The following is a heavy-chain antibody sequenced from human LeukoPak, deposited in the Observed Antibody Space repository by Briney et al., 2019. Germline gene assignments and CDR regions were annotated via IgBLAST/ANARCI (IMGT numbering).Heavy chain of an antibody. CDR1: GFTFSSYS. V-gene: IGHV3-21*01. CDR3: ARDPRIAVAGTDY. J-gene: IGHJ4*02. CDR2: ISSSSSYI. D-gene: IGHD6-19*01. Sequence: PGGSLRLSCAASGFTFSSYSMNWVRQAPGKGLEWVSSISSSSSYIYYADSVKGRFTISRDNAKNSLYLQMNSLRAEDTAVYYRARDPRIAVAGTDYWGQGTLVTVSS.